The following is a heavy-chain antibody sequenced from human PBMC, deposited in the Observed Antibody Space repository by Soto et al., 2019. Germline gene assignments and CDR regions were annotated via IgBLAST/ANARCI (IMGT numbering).Heavy chain of an antibody. J-gene: IGHJ6*02. CDR2: IWYDGSNK. D-gene: IGHD4-17*01. Sequence: GGSLRLSCAASGFTFSSYGMHWVRQAPGKGLEWVAVIWYDGSNKYYADSVKGRFTISRDNSKNTLYLQMNSLRAEDTAVYYCARDLTTVTLKRNYYYYYGMDVWGQGTTGTV. CDR3: ARDLTTVTLKRNYYYYYGMDV. V-gene: IGHV3-33*01. CDR1: GFTFSSYG.